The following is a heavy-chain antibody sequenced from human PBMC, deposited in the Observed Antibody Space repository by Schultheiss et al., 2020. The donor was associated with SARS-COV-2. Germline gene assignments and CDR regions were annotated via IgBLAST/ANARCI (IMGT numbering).Heavy chain of an antibody. CDR3: ARTTVVTPGAFDI. CDR2: ISSSSSYI. Sequence: ETLSLTCTVSGGSISSGGYYWSWIRQHPGKGLEWVSSISSSSSYIYYADSVKGRFTISRDNAKNSLYLQMNSLRAEDTAVYYCARTTVVTPGAFDIWGQGTMVTVSS. CDR1: GGSISSGGYY. J-gene: IGHJ3*02. D-gene: IGHD4-23*01. V-gene: IGHV3-21*01.